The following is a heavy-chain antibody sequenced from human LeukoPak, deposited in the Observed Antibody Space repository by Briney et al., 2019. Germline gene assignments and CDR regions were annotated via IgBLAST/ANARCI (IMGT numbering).Heavy chain of an antibody. CDR3: ARGDTYYYDSSGYYFDY. V-gene: IGHV4-39*01. CDR1: GGSIRSSYYY. Sequence: KPSETLSLTCTVSGGSIRSSYYYWGWIRQPPGKGLEWIGSIYDSGSTYYNPSLKSRVTISVDTSKNQFSPKLNSVTAADTAVYYCARGDTYYYDSSGYYFDYWGQGTLVTVSS. D-gene: IGHD3-22*01. J-gene: IGHJ4*02. CDR2: IYDSGST.